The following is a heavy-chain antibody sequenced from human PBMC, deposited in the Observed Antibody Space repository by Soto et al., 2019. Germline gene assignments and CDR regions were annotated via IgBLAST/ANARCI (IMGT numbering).Heavy chain of an antibody. D-gene: IGHD1-1*01. CDR1: GYTFTSYA. J-gene: IGHJ6*03. V-gene: IGHV1-3*01. CDR3: ARAERYYHYYYYMDV. Sequence: ASVKVSCKASGYTFTSYAMHWVRQAPGQRLEWMGWINAGNGNTKYSQKFQGRVTITRDTSASTAYMELSSLRSEDTAVYYCARAERYYHYYYYMDVWGKGTTVTVSS. CDR2: INAGNGNT.